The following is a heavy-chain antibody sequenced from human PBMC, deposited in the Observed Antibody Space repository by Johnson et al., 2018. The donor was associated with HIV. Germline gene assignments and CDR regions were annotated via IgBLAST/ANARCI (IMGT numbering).Heavy chain of an antibody. CDR2: IYYDGSNK. Sequence: QVQLVESGGGVVQPGRSLRLSCAASGFTFSSYGMHWVRQAPGKGLEWVAVIYYDGSNKYYADSVKGRFTISRDNAKNSLYLQMNSLRAEDTAVYYCARGGVGDVFDIWGQGTMVTVSS. J-gene: IGHJ3*02. D-gene: IGHD1-26*01. V-gene: IGHV3-30*19. CDR3: ARGGVGDVFDI. CDR1: GFTFSSYG.